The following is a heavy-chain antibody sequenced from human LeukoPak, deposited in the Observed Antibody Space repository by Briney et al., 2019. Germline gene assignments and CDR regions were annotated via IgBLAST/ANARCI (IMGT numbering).Heavy chain of an antibody. V-gene: IGHV3-23*05. J-gene: IGHJ3*01. CDR2: ITGKSSGT. Sequence: PGGSLRLSCSASGFTFNDNVMSWVRQAPGKGLEWVSSITGKSSGTFSADSVKGRFTISRDNSKNTLFLQMDSLRADDTAMYYCAKRDNNDRYSGLHVFDAWGQGTMVTV. CDR1: GFTFNDNV. CDR3: AKRDNNDRYSGLHVFDA. D-gene: IGHD3-16*02.